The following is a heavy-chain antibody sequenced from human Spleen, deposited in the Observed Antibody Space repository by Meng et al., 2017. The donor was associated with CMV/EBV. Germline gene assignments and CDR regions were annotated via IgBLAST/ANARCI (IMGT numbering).Heavy chain of an antibody. CDR2: IYWNDDK. CDR3: ALKGYCSSTACYGGY. D-gene: IGHD2-2*01. V-gene: IGHV2-5*01. Sequence: FSLSTSGVGVGWLRQPPGKALEWLALIYWNDDKRYSPSLKSRLTITKDTSKNQVVLTMTNMDPVDTATYYCALKGYCSSTACYGGYWGQGTLVTVSS. J-gene: IGHJ4*02. CDR1: FSLSTSGVG.